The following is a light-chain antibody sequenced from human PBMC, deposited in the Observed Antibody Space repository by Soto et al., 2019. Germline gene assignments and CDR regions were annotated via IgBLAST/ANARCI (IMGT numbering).Light chain of an antibody. V-gene: IGLV2-14*01. CDR1: SSDVGGYND. CDR3: SSYTSSSTLCV. Sequence: QSALTQPASVSGSPGQSITISCTGTSSDVGGYNDVSWYQQHPGKAPTLMIYDVSNRPSGVSNRFSGSKSGNTASLTISGLQAEDEADYYCSSYTSSSTLCVFGTGTKVTVL. J-gene: IGLJ1*01. CDR2: DVS.